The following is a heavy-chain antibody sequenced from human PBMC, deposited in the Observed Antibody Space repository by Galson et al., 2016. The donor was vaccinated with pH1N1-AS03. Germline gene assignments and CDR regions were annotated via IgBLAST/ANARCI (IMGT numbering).Heavy chain of an antibody. CDR2: ISGDNGNT. Sequence: SVKASCKASGYTFTSYGISWVRQAPGQGLEWMGWISGDNGNTNYAQKFQGRVTMTTDTPTSTAYMELRSLRSDDTAVFYCARDLGGGIIKEAYWGQGTLVTVSS. V-gene: IGHV1-18*04. J-gene: IGHJ4*02. CDR1: GYTFTSYG. D-gene: IGHD3-10*01. CDR3: ARDLGGGIIKEAY.